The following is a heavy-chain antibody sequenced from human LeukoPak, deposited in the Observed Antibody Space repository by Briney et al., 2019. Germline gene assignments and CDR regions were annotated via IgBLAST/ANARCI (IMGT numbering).Heavy chain of an antibody. CDR3: AGGSNCGGDCFDN. Sequence: SVKVSCKASGGSFSAYTITWVRQAPGQGPEWMGRVIPVLDLANYAQKFQGRVTIIADKSTSTAYMELSGLRSGDTAVYYCAGGSNCGGDCFDNWGQGALVTVSS. CDR1: GGSFSAYT. CDR2: VIPVLDLA. D-gene: IGHD2-21*01. J-gene: IGHJ4*02. V-gene: IGHV1-69*02.